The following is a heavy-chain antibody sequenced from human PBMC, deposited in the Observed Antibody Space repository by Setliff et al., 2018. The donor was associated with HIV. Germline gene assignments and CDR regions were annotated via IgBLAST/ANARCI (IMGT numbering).Heavy chain of an antibody. CDR3: ATDCAVVGGTGSLDS. Sequence: GGSLRLSCAASGFTFSTYWMSWVRQAPGKGLEWVANIKQDGSEKNYMVSVKGRFTISRDNAKNSLYLQMNSLRVEDTAVYYCATDCAVVGGTGSLDSWGQGTLVTVSS. CDR1: GFTFSTYW. CDR2: IKQDGSEK. D-gene: IGHD1-26*01. V-gene: IGHV3-7*05. J-gene: IGHJ4*02.